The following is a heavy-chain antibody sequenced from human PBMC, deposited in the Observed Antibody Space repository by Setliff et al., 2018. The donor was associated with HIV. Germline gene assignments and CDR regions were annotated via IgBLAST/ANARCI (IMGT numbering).Heavy chain of an antibody. Sequence: SVKVSCKASGDTFSSYAIRWVRQAPGQGPEWMGGIIPIFDTTNYAQSFQGRVTITADESTNTVYMELRSLRSEDTAVYYCAREKGKVDSSMVLYYYYGMDVWGQGTTVTVSS. CDR3: AREKGKVDSSMVLYYYYGMDV. CDR1: GDTFSSYA. V-gene: IGHV1-69*13. J-gene: IGHJ6*02. D-gene: IGHD5-18*01. CDR2: IIPIFDTT.